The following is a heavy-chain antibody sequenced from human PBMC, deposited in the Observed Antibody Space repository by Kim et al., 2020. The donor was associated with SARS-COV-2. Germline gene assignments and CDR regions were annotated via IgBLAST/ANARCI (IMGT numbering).Heavy chain of an antibody. J-gene: IGHJ6*02. D-gene: IGHD6-25*01. CDR3: ARDTAAAMDV. Sequence: APSVKGRFFVSREDSKKALYLQMNSLMTEDTAVYYCARDTAAAMDVWGQGTTVTVSS. V-gene: IGHV3-72*01.